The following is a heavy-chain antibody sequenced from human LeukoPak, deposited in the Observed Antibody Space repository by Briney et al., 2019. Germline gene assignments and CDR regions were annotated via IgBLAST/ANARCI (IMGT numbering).Heavy chain of an antibody. V-gene: IGHV3-48*04. CDR2: ISSSSTI. J-gene: IGHJ4*02. Sequence: GGSLRLSCAASGFTFSSYSMNWVRQAPGKGLEWISYISSSSTIYYADSVKGRFTISRDNAKNSLYLQMNSLRAEDTAVYYCARDYYQFDYWGQGTLVTVSS. CDR3: ARDYYQFDY. CDR1: GFTFSSYS. D-gene: IGHD1-26*01.